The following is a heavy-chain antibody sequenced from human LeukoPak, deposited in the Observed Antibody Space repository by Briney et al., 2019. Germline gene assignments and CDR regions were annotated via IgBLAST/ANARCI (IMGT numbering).Heavy chain of an antibody. CDR3: ARESYYDSSGYYFLGSRDWFDP. CDR1: GYTFTGYY. D-gene: IGHD3-22*01. Sequence: ASVEVSCKASGYTFTGYYMHWVRQAPGQGLEWMGWINPNSGGTNYAQKSQGRVTMTRDTSISTAYMELSRLRSDDTAVYYCARESYYDSSGYYFLGSRDWFDPWGQGTLVTVSS. CDR2: INPNSGGT. V-gene: IGHV1-2*02. J-gene: IGHJ5*02.